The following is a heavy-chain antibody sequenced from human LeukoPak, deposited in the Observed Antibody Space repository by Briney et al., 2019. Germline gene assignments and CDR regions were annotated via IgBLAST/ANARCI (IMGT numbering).Heavy chain of an antibody. CDR1: GGSISSYY. D-gene: IGHD3-16*01. Sequence: SETLSLTCTVSGGSISSYYWSWIRQPPGKGLEWIGYIYYSGSTNYNPSLKSRVTISVDTSKNQFSLKLSSVTAADTAVYYCASATPLGGYAFDIWGQGTMVTVSS. CDR3: ASATPLGGYAFDI. V-gene: IGHV4-59*08. CDR2: IYYSGST. J-gene: IGHJ3*02.